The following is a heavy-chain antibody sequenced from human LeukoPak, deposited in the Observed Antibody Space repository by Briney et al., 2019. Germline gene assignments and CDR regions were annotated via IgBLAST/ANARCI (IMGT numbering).Heavy chain of an antibody. CDR1: GYTFTSYD. D-gene: IGHD3-3*01. CDR2: MNPNSGNT. V-gene: IGHV1-8*01. Sequence: ASVKVSCKASGYTFTSYDINWVRQATGQGLEWMGWMNPNSGNTGYAQKFQGRVTMTRNTSISTAYMELSSLRSEDTAVYFCARGQRWLSYTTYYYYGMDVWGQGTTVTVSS. CDR3: ARGQRWLSYTTYYYYGMDV. J-gene: IGHJ6*02.